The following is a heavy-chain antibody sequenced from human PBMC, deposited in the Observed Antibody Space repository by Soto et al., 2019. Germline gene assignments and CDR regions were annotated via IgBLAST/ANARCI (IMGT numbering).Heavy chain of an antibody. Sequence: QMQLVQSGPEVKKPGTSVKVSCKASGFTFTSSAVQWVRQARGQRLEWIGWIVVGSGNTNYAQKFQERVTITRDMSTSTAYMELSSLRSEDTAVYYCAAAPLRDGYTCAYWGQGTLVTVSS. CDR1: GFTFTSSA. J-gene: IGHJ4*02. V-gene: IGHV1-58*01. D-gene: IGHD5-12*01. CDR2: IVVGSGNT. CDR3: AAAPLRDGYTCAY.